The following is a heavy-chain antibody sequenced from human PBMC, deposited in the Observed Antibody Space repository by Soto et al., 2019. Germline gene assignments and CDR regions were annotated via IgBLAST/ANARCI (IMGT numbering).Heavy chain of an antibody. D-gene: IGHD3-3*01. Sequence: PSETLSLTCTVSGGSISSSSYYWGWIRQPPGKGLEWIGSIYYSGSTYYNPSLKSRVTISVDTSKNQFSLKLSSVTAADTAVYYCGLSGYPYYYYMDVWGKGTTVTVSS. J-gene: IGHJ6*03. CDR1: GGSISSSSYY. V-gene: IGHV4-39*01. CDR3: GLSGYPYYYYMDV. CDR2: IYYSGST.